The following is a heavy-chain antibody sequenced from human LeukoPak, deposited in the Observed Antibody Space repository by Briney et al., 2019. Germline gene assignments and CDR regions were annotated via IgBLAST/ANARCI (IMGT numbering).Heavy chain of an antibody. J-gene: IGHJ5*02. D-gene: IGHD3-10*01. CDR3: ARQPGSGSYNWFDP. CDR1: GGSISSSSYY. Sequence: SQTLSLTCTVSGGSISSSSYYWGWIRQPPVKGLEWIGSIYYSESTYYHPSLQRRVTISVDTSKTQFSLTLRSVPAADTAVYYCARQPGSGSYNWFDPWGQGTLVAVSS. V-gene: IGHV4-39*01. CDR2: IYYSEST.